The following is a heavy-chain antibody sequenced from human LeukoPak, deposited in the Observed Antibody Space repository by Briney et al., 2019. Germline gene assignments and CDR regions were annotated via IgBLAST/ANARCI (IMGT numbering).Heavy chain of an antibody. Sequence: SETLSLTCTVSGGSISSGSYYWSWIRQPAGKGLEWIGRIYTSGSTNYNPSLKSRVTISVDTSKNQFSLKLSSVTAADTAVYYCAGAITAEIRRMHAFDIWGQGTMVTVPS. CDR1: GGSISSGSYY. V-gene: IGHV4-61*02. CDR3: AGAITAEIRRMHAFDI. D-gene: IGHD1-20*01. CDR2: IYTSGST. J-gene: IGHJ3*02.